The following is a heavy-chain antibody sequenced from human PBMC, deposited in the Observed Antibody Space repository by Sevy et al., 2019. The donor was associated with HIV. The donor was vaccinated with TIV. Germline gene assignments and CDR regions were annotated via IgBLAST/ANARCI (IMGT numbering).Heavy chain of an antibody. D-gene: IGHD4-17*01. CDR2: IKSKTDGGTT. V-gene: IGHV3-15*01. J-gene: IGHJ4*02. CDR3: TTDHMTTVTTTDY. CDR1: GFTFSNAW. Sequence: GGSLRLSCAASGFTFSNAWMSWVRQAPGKGLEWVDRIKSKTDGGTTDYAAPVKGRFTISRDDSKNTLYLQMNSLKTEDTAVYYCTTDHMTTVTTTDYWGQGTLVTVSS.